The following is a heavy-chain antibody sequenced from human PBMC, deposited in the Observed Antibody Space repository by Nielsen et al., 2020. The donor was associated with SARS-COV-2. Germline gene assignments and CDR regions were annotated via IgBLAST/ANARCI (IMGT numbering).Heavy chain of an antibody. J-gene: IGHJ6*02. V-gene: IGHV3-30*18. CDR1: GFTFSSYG. D-gene: IGHD2-15*01. CDR3: AKGVAVYYYYGMDV. Sequence: GGSLRLSCAASGFTFSSYGMHWVRQAPGKGLEWVAVISYDGSNKYYADSVKGRFTISRDNSKNTLYLQMNSLRAEDTAVYYCAKGVAVYYYYGMDVWGQGTTVTVSS. CDR2: ISYDGSNK.